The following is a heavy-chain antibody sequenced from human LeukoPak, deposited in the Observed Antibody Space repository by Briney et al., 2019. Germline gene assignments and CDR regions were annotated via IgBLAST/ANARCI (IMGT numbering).Heavy chain of an antibody. CDR2: IYPTGNT. CDR1: GGSLGGYY. V-gene: IGHV4-4*08. CDR3: ARLQWLVLSWFYP. D-gene: IGHD6-19*01. J-gene: IGHJ5*02. Sequence: SETLSLTCTVSGGSLGGYYWSWIRQTPGKGLEYIGYIYPTGNTNGNTNYNPSLKSRVTISVDTSKNQFSLNLTSVTAADTAKYYCARLQWLVLSWFYPWGQGTLVIVSS.